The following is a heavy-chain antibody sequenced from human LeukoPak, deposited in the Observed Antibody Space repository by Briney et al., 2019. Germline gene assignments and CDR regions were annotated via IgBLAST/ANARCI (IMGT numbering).Heavy chain of an antibody. CDR3: ARTLPGGVVDY. Sequence: ASLKLSCKASGYTFTSYDINWVRQATGQGLEWMGWMNPNSANTGYAQKLQGRVTISRDTSKSTAYMELRSLRSGDTAVYYCARTLPGGVVDYWGQGTLVTVSS. D-gene: IGHD1-14*01. CDR1: GYTFTSYD. CDR2: MNPNSANT. V-gene: IGHV1-8*03. J-gene: IGHJ4*02.